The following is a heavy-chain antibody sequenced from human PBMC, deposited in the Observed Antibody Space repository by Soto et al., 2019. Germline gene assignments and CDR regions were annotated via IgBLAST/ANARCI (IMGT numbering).Heavy chain of an antibody. J-gene: IGHJ4*02. Sequence: SVKVSCKASGGTFSSYAISWVRQAPGQGLEWMGGIIPIFGTANYAQKFQGRVTITADESTSTAYMELSSLRSEDTAVYYCARTPPPIVGATSYHFDYWGQGTLVTVSS. CDR3: ARTPPPIVGATSYHFDY. CDR1: GGTFSSYA. V-gene: IGHV1-69*13. CDR2: IIPIFGTA. D-gene: IGHD1-26*01.